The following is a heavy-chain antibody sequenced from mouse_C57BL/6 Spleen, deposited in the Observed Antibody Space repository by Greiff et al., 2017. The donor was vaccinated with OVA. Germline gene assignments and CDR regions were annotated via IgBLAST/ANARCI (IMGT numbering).Heavy chain of an antibody. CDR3: ARIGDYYGSSYGYFDV. Sequence: EVQLQQSGPELVKPGDSVKISCKASGYSFTGYFMNWVMQSHGKSLEWIGRINPYNGDTFYNQKFQGKATLTVDKSSSTAHMELRSLTSEDSAVYYCARIGDYYGSSYGYFDVWGTGTTVTVSS. CDR1: GYSFTGYF. CDR2: INPYNGDT. J-gene: IGHJ1*03. V-gene: IGHV1-20*01. D-gene: IGHD1-1*01.